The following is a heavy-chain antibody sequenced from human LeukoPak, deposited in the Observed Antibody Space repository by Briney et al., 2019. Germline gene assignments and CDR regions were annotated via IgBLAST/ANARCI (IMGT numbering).Heavy chain of an antibody. D-gene: IGHD3-22*01. Sequence: KPGGSLRLSCAASGLTFSDYYMSWIRQAPGKALEWVSYVSSGSSTIYYADSVKGRFTISRDNSKNTLYLQMNSLRAEDTAVYYCAKDALLPKQWSDSRGVNDAFDIWGQGTMVTVSS. V-gene: IGHV3-11*01. CDR2: VSSGSSTI. J-gene: IGHJ3*02. CDR3: AKDALLPKQWSDSRGVNDAFDI. CDR1: GLTFSDYY.